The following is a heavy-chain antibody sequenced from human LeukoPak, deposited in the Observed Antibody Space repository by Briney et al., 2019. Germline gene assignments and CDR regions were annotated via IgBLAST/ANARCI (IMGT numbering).Heavy chain of an antibody. CDR1: GYTFTSNY. CDR3: ARTDSLWFGELLKGYFDY. V-gene: IGHV1-46*01. J-gene: IGHJ4*02. D-gene: IGHD3-10*01. CDR2: INPSSGRT. Sequence: ASVKVSCKASGYTFTSNYLHWVRQAPGQGLEWMGIINPSSGRTDYVQKFQGRVTMTRDTSTSTAYMELRSLRSDDTAVYYCARTDSLWFGELLKGYFDYWGQGTLVTVSS.